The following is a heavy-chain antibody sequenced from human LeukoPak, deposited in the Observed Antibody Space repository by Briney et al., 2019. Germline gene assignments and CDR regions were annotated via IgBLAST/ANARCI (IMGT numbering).Heavy chain of an antibody. V-gene: IGHV3-7*01. CDR1: GFTLSSFW. CDR2: IKQDGSGR. CDR3: ARQLAGPTGYFYMDV. D-gene: IGHD1-26*01. Sequence: GGSLRLSCAASGFTLSSFWMSWVRQAPGKGLEWVANIKQDGSGRHYVDSVKGRFTISRDNAQNSLFLQMNSLRAEDTAFYYCARQLAGPTGYFYMDVWGKGTTVTVSS. J-gene: IGHJ6*03.